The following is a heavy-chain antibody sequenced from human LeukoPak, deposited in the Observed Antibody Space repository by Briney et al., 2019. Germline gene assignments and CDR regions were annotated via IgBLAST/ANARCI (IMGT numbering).Heavy chain of an antibody. J-gene: IGHJ1*01. CDR3: ASTFPYCGDGSCAL. V-gene: IGHV3-21*01. D-gene: IGHD2-15*01. CDR1: GFTFSSYG. Sequence: GGSLRLSCAASGFTFSSYGMNWVRQAPGKGLEWVSSISSSSSYIYYADSVKGRFTISRDNAKNSLYLQMNSLRADDTAVYYCASTFPYCGDGSCALGGQGTLVIVSS. CDR2: ISSSSSYI.